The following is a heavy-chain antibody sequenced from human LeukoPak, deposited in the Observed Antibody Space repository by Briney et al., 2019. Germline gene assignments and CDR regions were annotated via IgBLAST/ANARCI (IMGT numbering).Heavy chain of an antibody. V-gene: IGHV4-59*12. J-gene: IGHJ4*02. D-gene: IGHD3-16*02. CDR1: GGSISSYY. CDR3: ARRGESSLLYFDY. Sequence: PSETLSLTCTVSGGSISSYYWSWIRQPPGKGLEWIGYIYYSGSTNYNPSLKSRVTISVHTSKNQFSLKLSSVTAADTAVYYCARRGESSLLYFDYWGQGTLVTVSS. CDR2: IYYSGST.